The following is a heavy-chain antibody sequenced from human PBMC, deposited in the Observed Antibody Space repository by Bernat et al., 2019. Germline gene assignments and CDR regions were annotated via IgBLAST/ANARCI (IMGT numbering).Heavy chain of an antibody. D-gene: IGHD5-12*01. J-gene: IGHJ4*02. Sequence: QVQLVQSGAEVKKPGSSVKVSCKASGGTFSSYAISWVRQAPGQGLEWMGGIIPIFGTANYTQKFQGRVTITADESTSTAYMELSSLRSEDPAVYYCARDRGTPGGYSGYDLGYWGQGTLVTVSS. CDR2: IIPIFGTA. V-gene: IGHV1-69*01. CDR3: ARDRGTPGGYSGYDLGY. CDR1: GGTFSSYA.